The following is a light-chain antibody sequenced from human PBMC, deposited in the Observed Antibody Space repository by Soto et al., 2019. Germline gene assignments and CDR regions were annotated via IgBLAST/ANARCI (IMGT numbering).Light chain of an antibody. CDR3: CSYVGRSDSYV. V-gene: IGLV2-23*02. Sequence: QSALSQPASVSGSPGQSITISCTGTSSDVGSNDLVSWYQQHPGKAPKLMIYEVSKRPSGISNRFSGSKSGNTASLTISGLQAEDEGDYYCCSYVGRSDSYVFGAGTKSPS. CDR2: EVS. CDR1: SSDVGSNDL. J-gene: IGLJ1*01.